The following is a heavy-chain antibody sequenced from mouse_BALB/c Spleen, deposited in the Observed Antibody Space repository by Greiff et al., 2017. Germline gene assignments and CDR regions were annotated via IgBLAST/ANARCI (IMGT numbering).Heavy chain of an antibody. CDR3: ARGELGFAY. CDR1: GFTFSSFG. V-gene: IGHV5-17*02. CDR2: ISSGSSTI. D-gene: IGHD4-1*01. J-gene: IGHJ3*01. Sequence: EVKLVESGGGLVQPGGSRKLSCAASGFTFSSFGMHWVRQAPEKGLEWVAYISSGSSTIYYADTVKGRFTISRDNPKNTLFLQMTSLRSEDTAMYYCARGELGFAYWGQGTLVTVSA.